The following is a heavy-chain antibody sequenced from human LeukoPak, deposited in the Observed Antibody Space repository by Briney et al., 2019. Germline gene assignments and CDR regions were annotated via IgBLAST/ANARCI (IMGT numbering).Heavy chain of an antibody. CDR1: GFTFTSSA. D-gene: IGHD4-17*01. J-gene: IGHJ4*02. Sequence: GASVNVSCKASGFTFTSSAVQWVRQARGQRLEWIGWIVVGSGNTNYAQKFQERVTITRDMSTSTAYMELSSLRSEDTAVYYCAADIRTVTLPYYFDYWGQGTLVTVSS. V-gene: IGHV1-58*01. CDR3: AADIRTVTLPYYFDY. CDR2: IVVGSGNT.